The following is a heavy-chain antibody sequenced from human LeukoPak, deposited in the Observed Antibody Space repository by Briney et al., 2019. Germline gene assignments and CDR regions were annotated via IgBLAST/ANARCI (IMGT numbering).Heavy chain of an antibody. D-gene: IGHD4-17*01. V-gene: IGHV4-34*01. Sequence: PSETLSLTCAVYGGSFSGYYWSWIRQPPGKGLEWIGEINHSGSTNYNPSLKSRVTISVDTSKNQFSLKLSSVTAADTAVYYCARGRRRDYAPSADYWGQGTLVTVSS. J-gene: IGHJ4*02. CDR2: INHSGST. CDR3: ARGRRRDYAPSADY. CDR1: GGSFSGYY.